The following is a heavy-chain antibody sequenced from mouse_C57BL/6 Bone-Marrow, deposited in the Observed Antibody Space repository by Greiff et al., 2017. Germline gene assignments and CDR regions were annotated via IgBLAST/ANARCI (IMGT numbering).Heavy chain of an antibody. V-gene: IGHV5-9*01. CDR3: ARHEGSYFDY. CDR2: ISGGGGNT. CDR1: GFTFSSYT. J-gene: IGHJ2*01. Sequence: EVKLQESGGGLVKPGGSLKLSCAASGFTFSSYTMSWVRQTPEKRLEWVATISGGGGNTYYPDSVKGRFTISRDNAKNTLYLQMSSLRSEDTALYYCARHEGSYFDYWGQGTTLTVSS.